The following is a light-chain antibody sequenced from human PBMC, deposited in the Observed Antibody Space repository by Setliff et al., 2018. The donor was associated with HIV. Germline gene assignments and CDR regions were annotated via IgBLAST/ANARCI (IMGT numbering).Light chain of an antibody. CDR1: SSNIGSNY. V-gene: IGLV1-47*01. Sequence: QSVLAQPPSASGTPGQRVSIACSGGSSNIGSNYVYWYQHLQGTAPKLLIFSNNQRPSGVPDRFSGSKSGTSASLAIRGLRSEDEADYYCSSWDDSMRGVIFGGGTKVTVL. J-gene: IGLJ2*01. CDR3: SSWDDSMRGVI. CDR2: SNN.